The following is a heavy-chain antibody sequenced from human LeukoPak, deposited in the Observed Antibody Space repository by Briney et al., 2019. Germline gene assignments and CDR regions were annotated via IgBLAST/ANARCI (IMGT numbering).Heavy chain of an antibody. CDR1: GFTVSSNY. J-gene: IGHJ4*02. D-gene: IGHD5-18*01. Sequence: GGSLRLSCAASGFTVSSNYMSWVRQAPGKGLEWVSVIYSDGRTYYADSVKGRFTISRDNSKNTLYLETNSLRAEDTAVYYCARGVQLWFGEAVFDYWGQGTLVTVSS. CDR3: ARGVQLWFGEAVFDY. V-gene: IGHV3-53*01. CDR2: IYSDGRT.